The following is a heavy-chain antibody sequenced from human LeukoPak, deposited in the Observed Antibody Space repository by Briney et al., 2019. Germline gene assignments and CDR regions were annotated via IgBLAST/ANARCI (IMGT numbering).Heavy chain of an antibody. CDR3: ARGPARGYCSSTSCYYYGMDV. Sequence: SETLSLTCAVYGGSFSGYYWSWIRQPAGKGLEWIGRIYTSGGTNYNPSLKSRVTISVDTSKDQFSLKLSSVTAADTAVYYCARGPARGYCSSTSCYYYGMDVWGQGTTVTVSS. D-gene: IGHD2-2*01. CDR2: IYTSGGT. CDR1: GGSFSGYY. J-gene: IGHJ6*02. V-gene: IGHV4-59*10.